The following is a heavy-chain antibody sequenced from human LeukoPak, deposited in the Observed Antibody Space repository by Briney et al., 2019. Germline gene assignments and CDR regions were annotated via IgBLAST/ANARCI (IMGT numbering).Heavy chain of an antibody. CDR3: AARRTYYYDSSGYRSGLDY. Sequence: SETLSLTCAVYGGSFSGYYWSWIRQPPGKGLEWIGEINHSGSTNYNPSLKSRVTISVDTSKNQFSLKLSSVTAADTAVYYRAARRTYYYDSSGYRSGLDYWGQGTLVTVSS. CDR1: GGSFSGYY. D-gene: IGHD3-22*01. J-gene: IGHJ4*02. CDR2: INHSGST. V-gene: IGHV4-34*01.